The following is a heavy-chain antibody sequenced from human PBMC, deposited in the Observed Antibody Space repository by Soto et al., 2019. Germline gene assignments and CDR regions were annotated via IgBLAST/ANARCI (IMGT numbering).Heavy chain of an antibody. J-gene: IGHJ4*02. CDR2: IIPLFGTT. D-gene: IGHD1-1*01. Sequence: QVQLVQSGAEVKKPGSSVKVSCKASGGTFSSFAIRWVRQAPGQGLEWMGDIIPLFGTTNYAPTFQGRVTITADESTTTAYMELRSLRSNDTAVYYCARGLDTTVAHSHNWGQGTLVTVSS. CDR3: ARGLDTTVAHSHN. CDR1: GGTFSSFA. V-gene: IGHV1-69*01.